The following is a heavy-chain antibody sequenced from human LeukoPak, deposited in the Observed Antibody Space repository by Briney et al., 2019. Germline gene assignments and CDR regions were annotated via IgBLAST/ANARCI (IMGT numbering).Heavy chain of an antibody. D-gene: IGHD3-22*01. Sequence: GGSLRLSCAASGFTFSTYAMNWVRQAPGKGLEWVSGIGGGDDDRYYADSVKGRFTISRDNSKSTLFLQMNCLRAEDTAIYYCAKDAFNMNGIWDAFDIWGQGTMITVSS. V-gene: IGHV3-23*01. CDR2: IGGGDDDR. CDR3: AKDAFNMNGIWDAFDI. J-gene: IGHJ3*02. CDR1: GFTFSTYA.